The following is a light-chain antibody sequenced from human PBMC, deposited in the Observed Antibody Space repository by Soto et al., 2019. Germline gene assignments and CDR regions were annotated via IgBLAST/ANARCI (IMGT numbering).Light chain of an antibody. CDR2: EVS. CDR1: SSDVGSYNY. Sequence: QSALTQPASVSGSPGQSITISCTGTSSDVGSYNYVSWYQQHPGKAPKLMIYEVSNRPSGVSNRFSGSKSGNTASLTISGLQVEVEPSYYCSSYTSLSTRVFGGGTQLTVL. V-gene: IGLV2-14*01. J-gene: IGLJ7*01. CDR3: SSYTSLSTRV.